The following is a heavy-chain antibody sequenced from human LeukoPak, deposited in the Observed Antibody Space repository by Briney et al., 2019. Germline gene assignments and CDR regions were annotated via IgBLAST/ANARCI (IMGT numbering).Heavy chain of an antibody. V-gene: IGHV1-3*01. CDR2: INAGSGNT. J-gene: IGHJ4*02. Sequence: ASVKVSCKASGYTFTSYAMHWVRQAPGQRLEWMGWINAGSGNTKYSQKFQGRVTITRDTSASTAYMELSSLRSEDTAVYYCARKFLSYDYWGQGTLVTVSS. CDR1: GYTFTSYA. D-gene: IGHD1-26*01. CDR3: ARKFLSYDY.